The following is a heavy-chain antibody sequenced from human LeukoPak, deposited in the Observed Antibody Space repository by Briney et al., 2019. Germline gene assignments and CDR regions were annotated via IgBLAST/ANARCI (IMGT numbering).Heavy chain of an antibody. V-gene: IGHV3-30*18. J-gene: IGHJ4*02. CDR1: GFTFSSYA. Sequence: GGSLRLSCAASGFTFSSYAMSWVRQAPGKGLEWVAVISYDGSNKYYADSVKGRFTISRDNSKNTLYLQMNSLRAEDTAVYYCAKAWTVQHSCGFDYWGQGTLVTVSS. CDR2: ISYDGSNK. D-gene: IGHD5-18*01. CDR3: AKAWTVQHSCGFDY.